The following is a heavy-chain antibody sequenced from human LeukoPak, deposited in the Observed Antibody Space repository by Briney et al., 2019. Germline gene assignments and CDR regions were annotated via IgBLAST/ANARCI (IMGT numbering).Heavy chain of an antibody. J-gene: IGHJ4*02. CDR2: IDGRGGT. V-gene: IGHV4-59*08. Sequence: SETLSLTCTVSGGSINSYYWSWIRQPPGKGLEWIGYIDGRGGTNYNPSLKSRVTVSVDTSKNQFSLKLSSVTAADTAVYYCASRQAAAGTFHHWGQGTLVTVSS. CDR3: ASRQAAAGTFHH. CDR1: GGSINSYY. D-gene: IGHD6-13*01.